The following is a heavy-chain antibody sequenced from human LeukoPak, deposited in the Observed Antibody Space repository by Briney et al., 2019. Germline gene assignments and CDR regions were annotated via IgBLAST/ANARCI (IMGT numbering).Heavy chain of an antibody. J-gene: IGHJ3*02. Sequence: PGGSLRLSCVGSGFTFRSHAMSWVRQAPEKGLEFVSGIYENGGTTYYADSVKGRFSISRDNSKNTLYLQMDSLRGEDTAVYYCAKDREGMIVVVITTPEAFDIWGQGTMVTVSS. D-gene: IGHD3-22*01. CDR2: IYENGGTT. V-gene: IGHV3-23*01. CDR1: GFTFRSHA. CDR3: AKDREGMIVVVITTPEAFDI.